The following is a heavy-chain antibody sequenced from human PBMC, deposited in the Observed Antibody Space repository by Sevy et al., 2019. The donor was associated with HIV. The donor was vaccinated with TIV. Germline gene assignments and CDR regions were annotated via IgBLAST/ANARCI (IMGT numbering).Heavy chain of an antibody. CDR1: GFTFSRAW. Sequence: GESLKISCAASGFTFSRAWMSWVRQAPGMGLVCVGRIKSNSNGGTIDYAAPVKGRFSISRDDSENTVYLQMNSLNTEDTATYYCTTDRGRTSSMYFDLWGRGTLVTVSS. D-gene: IGHD3-10*01. CDR2: IKSNSNGGTI. J-gene: IGHJ2*01. V-gene: IGHV3-15*01. CDR3: TTDRGRTSSMYFDL.